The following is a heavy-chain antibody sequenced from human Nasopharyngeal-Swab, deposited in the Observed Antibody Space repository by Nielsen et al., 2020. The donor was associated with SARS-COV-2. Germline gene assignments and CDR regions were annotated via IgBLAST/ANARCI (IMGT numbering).Heavy chain of an antibody. CDR3: ARGGNYAPFDY. V-gene: IGHV3-21*01. D-gene: IGHD1-7*01. CDR1: GFTFSSYS. CDR2: ISSSSSYT. J-gene: IGHJ4*02. Sequence: GESLKISCAASGFTFSSYSMNWVRQAPGKGLEWVSSISSSSSYTNYADSVKGRFTISRDNAKNSLYLQMNSLRAEDTAVYYCARGGNYAPFDYWGQGTLVTVSS.